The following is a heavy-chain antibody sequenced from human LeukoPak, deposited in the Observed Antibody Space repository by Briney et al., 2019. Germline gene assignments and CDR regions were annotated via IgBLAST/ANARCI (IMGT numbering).Heavy chain of an antibody. CDR1: GFTVSSNY. CDR2: IYSGGST. Sequence: GGSLRLSCAASGFTVSSNYMSWVRRAPGKGLEWVSVIYSGGSTYYADSVKGRFTISRDNSKNTLYLQMNSLRAEDTAVYYCARDTYYYGSGSYDYWGQGTLVTVSS. D-gene: IGHD3-10*01. V-gene: IGHV3-53*01. J-gene: IGHJ4*02. CDR3: ARDTYYYGSGSYDY.